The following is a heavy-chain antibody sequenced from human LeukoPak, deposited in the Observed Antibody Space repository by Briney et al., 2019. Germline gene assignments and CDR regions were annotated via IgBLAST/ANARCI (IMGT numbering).Heavy chain of an antibody. V-gene: IGHV3-21*01. CDR1: GFTFSSYS. D-gene: IGHD2-2*01. CDR2: ISSSSSYI. CDR3: ASARPRSPLAPSYAFDI. J-gene: IGHJ3*02. Sequence: PGGSLRLSCAASGFTFSSYSMNWVRQAPGKGLEWVSSISSSSSYIYYADSVKGRFTISRDNAKNSLYLQMNSLRAEDTAVYYCASARPRSPLAPSYAFDIWGQGTMVTVSS.